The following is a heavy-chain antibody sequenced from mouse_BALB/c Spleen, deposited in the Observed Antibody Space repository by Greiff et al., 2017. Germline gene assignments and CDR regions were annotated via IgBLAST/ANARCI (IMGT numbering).Heavy chain of an antibody. Sequence: VQLQQSGTVLARPGASVKMSCKASGYSFTSYWMHWVKQRPGQGLEWIGAIYPGNSDTSYNQKFKGKAKLTAVTSASTAYMELSSLTNEDSAVYYCTGGNYDAWFAYWGQGTLVTVSA. CDR1: GYSFTSYW. V-gene: IGHV1-5*01. J-gene: IGHJ3*01. CDR3: TGGNYDAWFAY. D-gene: IGHD2-1*01. CDR2: IYPGNSDT.